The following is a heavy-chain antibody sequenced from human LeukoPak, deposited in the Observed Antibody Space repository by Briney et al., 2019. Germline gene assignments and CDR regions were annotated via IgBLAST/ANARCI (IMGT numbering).Heavy chain of an antibody. CDR3: ARRKFRYYYGSGRVFEGSPIDY. CDR1: GGSISSSSYY. D-gene: IGHD3-10*01. J-gene: IGHJ4*02. CDR2: IYYSGST. V-gene: IGHV4-39*07. Sequence: SETLSLTCTVSGGSISSSSYYWGWIRQPPGKGLEWIGSIYYSGSTYYNPSLKSRVTISVDTSKNQFSLKLSSVTAADTAVYYCARRKFRYYYGSGRVFEGSPIDYWGQGTLVTVSS.